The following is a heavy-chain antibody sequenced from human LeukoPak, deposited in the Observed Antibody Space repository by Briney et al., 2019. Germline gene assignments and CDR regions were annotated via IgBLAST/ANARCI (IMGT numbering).Heavy chain of an antibody. CDR2: ISHDGASN. D-gene: IGHD3-22*01. Sequence: PGGSLRLSCVASGFTFTSYGMHWVRQAPGKGLEWVAFISHDGASNYYADSVKGRFTVSRDNSKNTLYVQMNSLRAEDTAVYYCAKGGSDSSGYYSLYYYYYMDVWGKGTTVTISS. V-gene: IGHV3-30*18. J-gene: IGHJ6*03. CDR1: GFTFTSYG. CDR3: AKGGSDSSGYYSLYYYYYMDV.